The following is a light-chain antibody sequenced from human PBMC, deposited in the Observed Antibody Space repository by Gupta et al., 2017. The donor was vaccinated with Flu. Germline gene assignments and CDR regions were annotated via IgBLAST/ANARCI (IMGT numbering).Light chain of an antibody. CDR1: QSISSY. V-gene: IGKV1-39*01. J-gene: IGKJ1*01. CDR2: AAS. Sequence: DIQMTQSPSSLSASVGDRVTITCRASQSISSYLNWYQQKPGKAPKLLLYAASRVQSAVPSRFSGSGSGTDFTLTIISRLPQDFATYYCCQRYGTPRTFGQGTKLEIK. CDR3: CQRYGTPRT.